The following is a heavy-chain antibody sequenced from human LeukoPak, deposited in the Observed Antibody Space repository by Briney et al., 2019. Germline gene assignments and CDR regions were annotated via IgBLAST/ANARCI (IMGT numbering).Heavy chain of an antibody. D-gene: IGHD2-21*02. CDR3: AKALREGDYYFDY. CDR1: GGTFSSYD. J-gene: IGHJ4*02. V-gene: IGHV1-69*13. Sequence: SVTVSCKASGGTFSSYDISWVRQAHGQGLEWMGGIIPIFGTANYAQKFQGRVTITADESTSTAYMELSSLRSEDTAVYYCAKALREGDYYFDYWGQGTLVTVSS. CDR2: IIPIFGTA.